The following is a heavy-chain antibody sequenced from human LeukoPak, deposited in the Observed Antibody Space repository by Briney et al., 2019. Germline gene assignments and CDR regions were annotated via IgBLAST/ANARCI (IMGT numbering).Heavy chain of an antibody. J-gene: IGHJ6*02. Sequence: QPGRSLRLSCAASGFTFSSYGMHWVRQAPGKGLEWVAVISYDGSNKYYADSVKGRFTISRDNSKNTLYLQMNSLRAEDTAVYYCARDFGGTRGMDVWGQGTTVSVSS. V-gene: IGHV3-30*03. CDR3: ARDFGGTRGMDV. D-gene: IGHD3-16*01. CDR2: ISYDGSNK. CDR1: GFTFSSYG.